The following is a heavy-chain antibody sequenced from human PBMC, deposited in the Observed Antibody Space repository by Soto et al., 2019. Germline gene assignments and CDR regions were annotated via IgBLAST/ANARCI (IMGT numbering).Heavy chain of an antibody. Sequence: QVQLVESGGGLVKSGGSLRLSCAVSGFTFSDYYMKWLRQAPGKGLEWISYISPGSDNTKYADSVKGRFTISRDNAKNSLYLQMSSLRAEDTAVYYCARITLYYFDSWGQGTLVTVSS. V-gene: IGHV3-11*05. CDR3: ARITLYYFDS. CDR1: GFTFSDYY. D-gene: IGHD3-10*01. CDR2: ISPGSDNT. J-gene: IGHJ4*02.